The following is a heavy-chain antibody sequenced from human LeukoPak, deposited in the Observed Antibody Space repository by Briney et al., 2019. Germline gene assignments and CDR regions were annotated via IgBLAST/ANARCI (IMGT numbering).Heavy chain of an antibody. CDR2: INPNSGGT. CDR1: GYAFTVYY. CDR3: ASLVGATDNEEVGY. Sequence: ASVTVSFTASGYAFTVYYMHWVRQAPGQGLEWMGRINPNSGGTNYAQKFQGRVTMTRDTSISTAYMELSRLRSDDTAVYYCASLVGATDNEEVGYWGQGTLVTVSS. D-gene: IGHD1-26*01. V-gene: IGHV1-2*06. J-gene: IGHJ4*02.